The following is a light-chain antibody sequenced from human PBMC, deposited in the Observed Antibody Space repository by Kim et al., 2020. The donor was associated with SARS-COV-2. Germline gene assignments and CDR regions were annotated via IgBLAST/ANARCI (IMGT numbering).Light chain of an antibody. V-gene: IGKV1-9*01. J-gene: IGKJ4*01. CDR3: QQFNSYPRT. CDR2: GAS. Sequence: ASVGDRVTITCRASQGISSYLAWYQQKTGKAPNLLIYGASTLQSGVPSRFSGSGSGTEFTLTISSLQPEDFATYYCQQFNSYPRTFGGGTKVDIK. CDR1: QGISSY.